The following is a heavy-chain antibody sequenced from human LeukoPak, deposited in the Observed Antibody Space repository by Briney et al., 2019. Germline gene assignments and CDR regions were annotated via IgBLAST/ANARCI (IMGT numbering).Heavy chain of an antibody. V-gene: IGHV3-23*01. CDR1: GFTFSSYG. Sequence: PGGTLRLSCAASGFTFSSYGMSWVRQAPGKGLEWVSAISGSGGSTYYADSVKGRFTISRDNSKNTLYLQMNGLRAEDTAVYYCAKGAIPAAYYYYMDVWGKGTTVTTSS. CDR3: AKGAIPAAYYYYMDV. CDR2: ISGSGGST. D-gene: IGHD2-21*01. J-gene: IGHJ6*03.